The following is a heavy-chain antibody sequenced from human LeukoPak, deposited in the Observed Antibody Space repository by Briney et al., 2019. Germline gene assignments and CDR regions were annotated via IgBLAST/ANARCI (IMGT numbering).Heavy chain of an antibody. Sequence: GGSLRLSCAASGFTFSSNWMSWVRQAPGKGLEWVANIKQDGSEKYYVDSVKGRFTISRDNAKNSLYLQMNSLRAEDTAVYYCARDQYDSSGYRVWYFDLWGRGTLVTVSS. V-gene: IGHV3-7*05. CDR2: IKQDGSEK. CDR1: GFTFSSNW. J-gene: IGHJ2*01. CDR3: ARDQYDSSGYRVWYFDL. D-gene: IGHD3-22*01.